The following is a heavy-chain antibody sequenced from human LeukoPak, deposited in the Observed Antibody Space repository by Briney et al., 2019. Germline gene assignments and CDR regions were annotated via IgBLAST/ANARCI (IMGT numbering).Heavy chain of an antibody. J-gene: IGHJ5*02. D-gene: IGHD3-10*01. Sequence: PSETLSLTCTVSGGSISSYYWSWIRQPPGKGLEWIGYIYYSGSTNYNPSLKSRVTISVDTSKNQFSLKLNSVTAADTAVYYCARVGRFGDWFDPWGQGTLVTVSS. CDR2: IYYSGST. CDR3: ARVGRFGDWFDP. V-gene: IGHV4-59*01. CDR1: GGSISSYY.